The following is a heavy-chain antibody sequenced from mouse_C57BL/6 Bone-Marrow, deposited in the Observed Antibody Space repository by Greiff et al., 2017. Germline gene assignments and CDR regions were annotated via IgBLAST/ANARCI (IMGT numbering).Heavy chain of an antibody. D-gene: IGHD1-1*01. CDR3: AYSSSSLYWYFDV. J-gene: IGHJ1*03. V-gene: IGHV1-74*01. CDR1: GYTFTSYW. Sequence: QVQLQQPGAELVKPGASVKVSCKASGYTFTSYWMHWVKQRPGQGLEWIGRIHPSDSDTNYNQKFKGKATLTVDKSSSTAYIQLSSLTSEDSAVYNYAYSSSSLYWYFDVWGTGTTVTVSS. CDR2: IHPSDSDT.